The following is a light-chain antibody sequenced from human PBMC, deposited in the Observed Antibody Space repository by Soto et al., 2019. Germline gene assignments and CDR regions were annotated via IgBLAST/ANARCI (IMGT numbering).Light chain of an antibody. CDR2: EVS. CDR3: SSYAGSNNLVV. J-gene: IGLJ2*01. Sequence: QSALTQPPSASGSPGQSVTISCTGTSSDVGGYNYVSWYQQHPGKAPKLMIYEVSKRPSGVPDRFSGSKSGNTASLTVSGLQAEAEDDYYCSSYAGSNNLVVFGGGTKVTVL. CDR1: SSDVGGYNY. V-gene: IGLV2-8*01.